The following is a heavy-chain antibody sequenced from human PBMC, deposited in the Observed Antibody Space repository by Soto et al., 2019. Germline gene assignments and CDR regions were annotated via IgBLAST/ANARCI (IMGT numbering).Heavy chain of an antibody. CDR3: AKDTQWLLLPQFFDY. CDR2: INGGNGNT. CDR1: GGTFSNYA. Sequence: GASVKVSCKASGGTFSNYAMHWVRQAPGQRLEWMGWINGGNGNTKYSQKFQDRVTITRDTSASSAYMELSSLRTEDTAVYYCAKDTQWLLLPQFFDYWGQGTLVTVSS. V-gene: IGHV1-3*01. D-gene: IGHD3-22*01. J-gene: IGHJ4*02.